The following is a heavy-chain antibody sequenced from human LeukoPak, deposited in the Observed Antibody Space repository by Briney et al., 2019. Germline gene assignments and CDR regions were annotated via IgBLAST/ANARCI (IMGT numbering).Heavy chain of an antibody. CDR2: INPNSGGT. J-gene: IGHJ4*02. V-gene: IGHV1-2*02. CDR1: GYTFTGYY. Sequence: ASVKVSCKASGYTFTGYYMHWVRQAPGQGLEWMGWINPNSGGTNYAQKFQGRVTMTRDTSISTAYMELSRLTSDDTAVYSCARETVPNYYDSSGPIDYWGQGTLVTVSS. D-gene: IGHD3-22*01. CDR3: ARETVPNYYDSSGPIDY.